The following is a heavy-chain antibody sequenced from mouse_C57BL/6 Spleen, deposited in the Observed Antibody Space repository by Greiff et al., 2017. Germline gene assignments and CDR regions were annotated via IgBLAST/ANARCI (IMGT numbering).Heavy chain of an antibody. V-gene: IGHV1-7*01. CDR3: ARADYDYLDY. CDR2: INPSSGYT. CDR1: GYTFTSYW. J-gene: IGHJ2*01. Sequence: QVQLQQSGAELAKPGASVQLSCKASGYTFTSYWLPWVKQRPGQGLEWIGYINPSSGYTKYNQKFKDKATLTADKSSSTAYMQLSSLTDEDSAVYYCARADYDYLDYWGQGTTLTVSS. D-gene: IGHD2-4*01.